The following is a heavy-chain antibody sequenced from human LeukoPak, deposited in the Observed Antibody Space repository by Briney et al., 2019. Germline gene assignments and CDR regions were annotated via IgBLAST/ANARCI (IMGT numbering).Heavy chain of an antibody. J-gene: IGHJ4*02. V-gene: IGHV3-23*01. Sequence: PGESLRLSCAASGFTFRNYAMNWVRQAPGRGLEWVADIWGSGDRTYYADSVQGRFIISRDNSKNTLYLQMSGLRDDDTAVYYCSKSGRSDGWQYCDFGGQGTRVTVSS. CDR2: IWGSGDRT. CDR1: GFTFRNYA. D-gene: IGHD5-24*01. CDR3: SKSGRSDGWQYCDF.